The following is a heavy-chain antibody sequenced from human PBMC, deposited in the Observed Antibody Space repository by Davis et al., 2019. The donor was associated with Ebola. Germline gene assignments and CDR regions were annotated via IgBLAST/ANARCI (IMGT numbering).Heavy chain of an antibody. J-gene: IGHJ6*02. CDR1: GFTFSSYW. CDR3: ARGDIVVPGLSGGGMDV. D-gene: IGHD2-15*01. Sequence: GESLKISCAASGFTFSSYWMSWVRQAPGKGLEWVSAISGSGGSTYYADSVKGRFTISRDNSKNTLYLQMNSLRAEDTAVYYCARGDIVVPGLSGGGMDVWGQGTTVTVSS. CDR2: ISGSGGST. V-gene: IGHV3-23*01.